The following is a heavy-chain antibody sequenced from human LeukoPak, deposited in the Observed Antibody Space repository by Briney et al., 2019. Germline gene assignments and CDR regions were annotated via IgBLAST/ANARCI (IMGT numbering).Heavy chain of an antibody. V-gene: IGHV3-30*04. CDR3: ARASSSWYSDY. CDR1: GFTFGSYA. CDR2: ISYDGSNK. J-gene: IGHJ4*02. Sequence: GRSLRLSCAASGFTFGSYAMHWVRQAPGKGLEWVAVISYDGSNKYYADSVKGRFTISRDNSKNTLYLQMNSLRAEDTAVYYCARASSSWYSDYWGQGTLVTVSS. D-gene: IGHD6-13*01.